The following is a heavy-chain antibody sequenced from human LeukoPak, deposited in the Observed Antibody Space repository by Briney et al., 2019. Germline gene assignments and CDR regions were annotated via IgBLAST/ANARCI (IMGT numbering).Heavy chain of an antibody. J-gene: IGHJ4*02. V-gene: IGHV3-43*02. D-gene: IGHD5-18*01. CDR1: GFTFDDYA. Sequence: EGSLRLSCAASGFTFDDYAMHWVRQAPGKGLEWVSLISGDGGSTYYADSVKGRFTISRDNSKNSLYLQMNSLRTEDTALYYCAKDIRRRGYSYAFDYWGQGTLVTVSS. CDR3: AKDIRRRGYSYAFDY. CDR2: ISGDGGST.